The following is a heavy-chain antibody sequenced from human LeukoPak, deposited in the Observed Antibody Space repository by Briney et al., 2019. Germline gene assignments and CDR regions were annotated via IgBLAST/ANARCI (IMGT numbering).Heavy chain of an antibody. D-gene: IGHD3-16*02. CDR3: ARESWVWGSYRTLRAFDI. V-gene: IGHV1-69*13. J-gene: IGHJ3*02. Sequence: ASVKVSCKASGGTFSSYAISWVRQAPGQGLEWMGGIIPIFGTANYAQKFQGRVTITADESTSTAYMELSSLRSEDTAVYYRARESWVWGSYRTLRAFDIWGQGTMVTVSS. CDR1: GGTFSSYA. CDR2: IIPIFGTA.